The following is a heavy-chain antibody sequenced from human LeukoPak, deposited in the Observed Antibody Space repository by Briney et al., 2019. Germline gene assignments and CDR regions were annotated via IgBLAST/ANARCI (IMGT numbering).Heavy chain of an antibody. V-gene: IGHV4-39*01. CDR2: IYYSGST. Sequence: PSETLSLTCTVSGGSISSSSYYWGWIRQPPGKGLEWIGSIYYSGSTYYNPSLKSRVTISVDTSKNQFSLKLSPVTAADTAVYYCASLRFLEWLPPEGAFDIWGQGTMVTVSS. J-gene: IGHJ3*02. CDR3: ASLRFLEWLPPEGAFDI. CDR1: GGSISSSSYY. D-gene: IGHD3-3*01.